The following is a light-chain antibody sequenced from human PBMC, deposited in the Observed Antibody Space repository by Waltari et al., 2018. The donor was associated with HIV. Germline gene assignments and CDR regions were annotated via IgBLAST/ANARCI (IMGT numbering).Light chain of an antibody. CDR3: SSYAGSSMSYA. Sequence: QSALTQPPSASGSPGQSVSISCTGASRDVGAFKYVSWYQQHPGKAPKPLIYDVTKRPSGVPDRCAGSKSGNTASLTVAGLQAEDEAHYYCSSYAGSSMSYAFGTGTKVTVL. V-gene: IGLV2-8*01. J-gene: IGLJ1*01. CDR2: DVT. CDR1: SRDVGAFKY.